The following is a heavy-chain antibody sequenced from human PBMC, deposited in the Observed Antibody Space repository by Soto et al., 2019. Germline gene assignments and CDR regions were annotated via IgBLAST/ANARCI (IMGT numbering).Heavy chain of an antibody. D-gene: IGHD6-13*01. J-gene: IGHJ4*02. CDR2: IYHSGTT. Sequence: SETLSLTCAVSGFSISSGYFWGWIRQPPGKGPEWLGSIYHSGTTYYNPSVKGRVTISVDTSKNQFSLKMSSVTAADTAVYYCARAETSGIHYFDYWGQGSLVTVSS. CDR1: GFSISSGYF. CDR3: ARAETSGIHYFDY. V-gene: IGHV4-38-2*01.